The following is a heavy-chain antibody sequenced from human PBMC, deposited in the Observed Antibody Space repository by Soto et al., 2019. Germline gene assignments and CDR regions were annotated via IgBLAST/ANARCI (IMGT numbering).Heavy chain of an antibody. V-gene: IGHV4-39*01. CDR2: IYYSGGT. J-gene: IGHJ3*02. CDR1: GGSISSSSYY. Sequence: SETLSLTCTVSGGSISSSSYYWGWIRQPPGKGLEWIGSIYYSGGTYYNPSLRSRVTISVDTSKNQFSLKLSSVTAADTAVYYCARRNGTTGAFDIWGQGTMVTVSS. CDR3: ARRNGTTGAFDI. D-gene: IGHD1-1*01.